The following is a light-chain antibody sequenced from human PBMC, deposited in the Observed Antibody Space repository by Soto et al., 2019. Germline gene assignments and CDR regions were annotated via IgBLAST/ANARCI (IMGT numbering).Light chain of an antibody. CDR1: QSISSY. V-gene: IGKV1-9*01. J-gene: IGKJ1*01. Sequence: DIQLTQSPSSLSASVGDRVTITCRASQSISSYLAWYQQKPGKAPKLLIYAASTLQSGVPSRFSGSGSGTEFTLTISSLQPDDFATYYCQHYNSYSQAFGQGTKVDIK. CDR3: QHYNSYSQA. CDR2: AAS.